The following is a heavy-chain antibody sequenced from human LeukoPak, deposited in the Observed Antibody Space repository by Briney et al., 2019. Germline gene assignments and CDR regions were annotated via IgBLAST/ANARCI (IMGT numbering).Heavy chain of an antibody. CDR3: ARAGQWLETNWFDP. CDR1: GGSISSYY. J-gene: IGHJ5*02. Sequence: SETLSLTCTVSGGSISSYYWSWIRQPPGKGLEWIGYIYYSGHTNYNPSLKSRVTISVDTSKNQSSLKLTSVTAADTAVYYCARAGQWLETNWFDPWSQGTLVTVSS. CDR2: IYYSGHT. V-gene: IGHV4-59*01. D-gene: IGHD6-19*01.